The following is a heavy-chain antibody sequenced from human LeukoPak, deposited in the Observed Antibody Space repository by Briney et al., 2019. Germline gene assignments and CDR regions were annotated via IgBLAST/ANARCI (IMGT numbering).Heavy chain of an antibody. CDR1: GYTLTELS. Sequence: ASVKVSCKVSGYTLTELSMHWVRQAPGKGLEWMGGFDPEDGETIYAQKFQGRVTMTEGTSTDTAYMELSSLRSEDTAVYYCARGEVPPHYFDSWGQGTLVTVSS. CDR2: FDPEDGET. CDR3: ARGEVPPHYFDS. J-gene: IGHJ4*02. V-gene: IGHV1-24*01.